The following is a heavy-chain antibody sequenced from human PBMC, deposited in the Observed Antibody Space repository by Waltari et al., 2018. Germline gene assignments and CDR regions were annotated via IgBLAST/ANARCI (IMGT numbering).Heavy chain of an antibody. J-gene: IGHJ6*03. CDR1: GGSISSGSYY. D-gene: IGHD6-13*01. Sequence: QVQLQESGPGLVKPSQTLSLTCTVSGGSISSGSYYWSWIRQPAGRGLEWIGRIYTSGSTNYNPSLKSRVTISVDTSKNQFSLKLSSVTAADTAVYYCAGSSPENSYYYYMDVWGKGTTVTVSS. CDR3: AGSSPENSYYYYMDV. CDR2: IYTSGST. V-gene: IGHV4-61*02.